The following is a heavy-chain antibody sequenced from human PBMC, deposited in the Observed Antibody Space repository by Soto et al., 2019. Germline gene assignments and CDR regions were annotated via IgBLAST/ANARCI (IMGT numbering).Heavy chain of an antibody. CDR3: ATHGWDL. Sequence: EVQLLESGGGLVQPGGSLRLSCAASGFTFSRSDMSWVRQTPGKGLEWVSAINGGRAFYGDSVEGRFTVSRDNSKNTLYLQMNSLIVEDPAIYYCATHGWDLWGQGTLVTVSS. CDR2: INGGRA. J-gene: IGHJ5*02. D-gene: IGHD6-19*01. CDR1: GFTFSRSD. V-gene: IGHV3-23*01.